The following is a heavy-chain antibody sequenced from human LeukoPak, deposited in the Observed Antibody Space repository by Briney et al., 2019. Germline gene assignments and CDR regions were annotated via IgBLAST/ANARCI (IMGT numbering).Heavy chain of an antibody. V-gene: IGHV7-4-1*01. CDR2: INTTTGNP. Sequence: ASVKVSCKASGYSFTNYAINWVRQAPGQGLEWMGWINTTTGNPTYAQGFTGRFVFSVDTSVSTAYLQIDSLKAEDTAVYYCAREWELLVDYWGLGTLVTVSS. CDR1: GYSFTNYA. D-gene: IGHD1-26*01. CDR3: AREWELLVDY. J-gene: IGHJ4*02.